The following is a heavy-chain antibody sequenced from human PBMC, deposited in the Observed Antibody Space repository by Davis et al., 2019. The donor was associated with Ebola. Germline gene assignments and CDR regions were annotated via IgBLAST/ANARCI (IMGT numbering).Heavy chain of an antibody. CDR1: GYSFTSYW. D-gene: IGHD2-2*01. CDR3: ARISTSCADY. Sequence: GESLKISCKGSGYSFTSYWIGWVRQMPGKGLEWMGRIDPSDSYTNYSPSFQGQVTISADKSISTAYLQWSSLKASDTAMYYCARISTSCADYWGQGTLVTVSS. V-gene: IGHV5-10-1*04. CDR2: IDPSDSYT. J-gene: IGHJ4*02.